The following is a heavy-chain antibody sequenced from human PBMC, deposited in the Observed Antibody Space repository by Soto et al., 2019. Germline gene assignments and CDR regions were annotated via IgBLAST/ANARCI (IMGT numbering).Heavy chain of an antibody. D-gene: IGHD3-22*01. CDR1: GGTFSSYA. V-gene: IGHV1-69*06. Sequence: QVQLVQSGAEVKKPGSSVKVSCKASGGTFSSYAISWVRQAPGQGLEWMGGIIPIFGTANYAQKFQGRVTITADKSTSTAYMELSNLRSEDTAVYYCARAQYYYDSSGYYSYAFDIWGQGTMVTVSS. CDR3: ARAQYYYDSSGYYSYAFDI. CDR2: IIPIFGTA. J-gene: IGHJ3*02.